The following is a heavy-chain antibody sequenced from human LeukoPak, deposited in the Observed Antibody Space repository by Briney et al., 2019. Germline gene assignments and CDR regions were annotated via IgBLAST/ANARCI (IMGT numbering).Heavy chain of an antibody. CDR2: IEQDGSEK. D-gene: IGHD2-2*01. CDR3: AKRGIYQNWFDP. V-gene: IGHV3-7*01. CDR1: GFTFSSYW. J-gene: IGHJ5*02. Sequence: QTGGSLRLSCAASGFTFSSYWMSWVRQAPGTGLEWVANIEQDGSEKYYVDSVKGRFTISRDNAKNSLYLQMNSLRAEDTAVYYCAKRGIYQNWFDPWGQGTLVTVSS.